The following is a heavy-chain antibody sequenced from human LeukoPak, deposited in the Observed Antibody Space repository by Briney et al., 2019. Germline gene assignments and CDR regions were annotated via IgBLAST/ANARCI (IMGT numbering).Heavy chain of an antibody. CDR2: IYYSRST. CDR1: GGSISSSSYY. V-gene: IGHV4-39*07. Sequence: PSETLSLTCTVSGGSISSSSYYWGWIRQPPGKGLEWIGSIYYSRSTYYNPSLKSRVTISVDTSKNQFSLKLSSVTAADTAVYYCARGLRLGELSPIPDYWGQGTLVTVSS. D-gene: IGHD3-16*02. CDR3: ARGLRLGELSPIPDY. J-gene: IGHJ4*02.